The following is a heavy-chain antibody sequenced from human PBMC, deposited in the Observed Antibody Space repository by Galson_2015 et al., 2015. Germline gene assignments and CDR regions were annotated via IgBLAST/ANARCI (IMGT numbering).Heavy chain of an antibody. Sequence: SLRLSCAASGFTVSSNYMSWVRQAPGKGLEWVSVIYSGGSTYYADSVKGRFTISRDNSKNTLYLQMNSLRAEDTAVYYCARDSRIAAADTRKETYYYYYYGMDVWGQGTTVTVSS. J-gene: IGHJ6*02. CDR3: ARDSRIAAADTRKETYYYYYYGMDV. V-gene: IGHV3-53*01. D-gene: IGHD6-13*01. CDR1: GFTVSSNY. CDR2: IYSGGST.